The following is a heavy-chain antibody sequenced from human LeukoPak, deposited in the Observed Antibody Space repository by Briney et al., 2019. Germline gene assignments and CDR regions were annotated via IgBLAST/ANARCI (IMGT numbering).Heavy chain of an antibody. Sequence: SETPSLTCAVYGGSFSGYYWSWIRQPPGKGLEWIGEINHSGSTNYNPSLKSRVTISVDTSKNQFSLKLSSVTAADTAVYYCARDIPLTHWGQGTLVTVSS. J-gene: IGHJ4*02. CDR2: INHSGST. V-gene: IGHV4-34*01. CDR1: GGSFSGYY. CDR3: ARDIPLTH.